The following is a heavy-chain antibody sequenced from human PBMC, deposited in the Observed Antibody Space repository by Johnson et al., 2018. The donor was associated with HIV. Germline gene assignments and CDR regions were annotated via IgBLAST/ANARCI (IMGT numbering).Heavy chain of an antibody. V-gene: IGHV3-13*01. CDR3: ARSSSTAAPGRDAFDI. CDR1: GFTFSSYD. Sequence: VQLVESGGGLVQPWGSLRLSCAASGFTFSSYDMHWVRQATGKGLEWVSAIGTAGDTYYPGSVKGRFTISRENAKNSLYLQMNSLRAGDTAVYYCARSSSTAAPGRDAFDIWGQGTMVTVSS. CDR2: IGTAGDT. D-gene: IGHD6-13*01. J-gene: IGHJ3*02.